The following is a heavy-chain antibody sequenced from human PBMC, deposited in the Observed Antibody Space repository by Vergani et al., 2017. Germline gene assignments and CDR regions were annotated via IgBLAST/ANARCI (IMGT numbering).Heavy chain of an antibody. CDR1: GFTFDDYG. CDR3: TRHRTTVVTDAFDI. V-gene: IGHV3-20*04. CDR2: INWNGGST. J-gene: IGHJ3*02. Sequence: EVQLVESGGGVVRPGGSLRLSCAASGFTFDDYGMSWVRQAPGKGLEWVSGINWNGGSTGYADSVKGRFTISRDNSKNTLYLQMTSLRVEDTAMYYCTRHRTTVVTDAFDIWGRGTMVTVSS. D-gene: IGHD4-23*01.